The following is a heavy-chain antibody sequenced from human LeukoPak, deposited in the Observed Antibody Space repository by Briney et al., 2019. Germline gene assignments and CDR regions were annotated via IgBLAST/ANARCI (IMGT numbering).Heavy chain of an antibody. CDR1: GFTFISYA. D-gene: IGHD4-17*01. CDR3: ASSVTPRRALDI. V-gene: IGHV3-30*04. J-gene: IGHJ3*02. Sequence: AGTSLRLSCAASGFTFISYAIHWVRQAPGKGLEWVAVISYDGSNKYYADSVKGRFTISRDNSKNTLYLQMNSLRAEDTAVYYCASSVTPRRALDIWGQGTMVTVSS. CDR2: ISYDGSNK.